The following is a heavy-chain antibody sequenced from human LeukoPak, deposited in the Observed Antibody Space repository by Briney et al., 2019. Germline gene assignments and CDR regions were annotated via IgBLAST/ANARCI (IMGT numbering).Heavy chain of an antibody. V-gene: IGHV3-15*01. CDR3: TTDGWPYGDRTNFGY. D-gene: IGHD4-17*01. J-gene: IGHJ4*01. CDR2: IKSKTDGGTT. Sequence: GGSLRLSCTASGFTFGDYAMSWVRQAPGKGLEWVGRIKSKTDGGTTDYAAPVKGRFTISRDDSRNTLYLQMNSLKTEDTAVYYRTTDGWPYGDRTNFGYWGQGTLVNVSS. CDR1: GFTFGDYA.